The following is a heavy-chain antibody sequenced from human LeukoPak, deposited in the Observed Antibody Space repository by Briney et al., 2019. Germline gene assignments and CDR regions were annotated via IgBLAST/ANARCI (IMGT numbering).Heavy chain of an antibody. D-gene: IGHD4-17*01. CDR1: GFTFSSYA. J-gene: IGHJ3*02. CDR3: ARGSLRRPIGGYGDLDAFDI. CDR2: ISYDGSNK. Sequence: PGGSLRLSCAASGFTFSSYAMHWVRQAPGKGLEWVAVISYDGSNKYYADSVKGRFTISRDNSKNTLYLQMNSLRAEDTAVYYCARGSLRRPIGGYGDLDAFDIWGQGTMVTVSS. V-gene: IGHV3-30*04.